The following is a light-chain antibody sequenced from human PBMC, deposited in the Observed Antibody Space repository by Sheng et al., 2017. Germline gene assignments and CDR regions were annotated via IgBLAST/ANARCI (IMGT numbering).Light chain of an antibody. CDR1: QYVSNW. J-gene: IGKJ1*01. Sequence: DIEMTQSPSTLPASVGDTVTITCRARQYVSNWLAWYQHKPGKGPKLIISMASTLSSGVQSRFSGGGSGTDFTLTINNLQPEDFATYYCQQYNSHSSFGQGTRVEMK. V-gene: IGKV1-5*03. CDR2: MAS. CDR3: QQYNSHSS.